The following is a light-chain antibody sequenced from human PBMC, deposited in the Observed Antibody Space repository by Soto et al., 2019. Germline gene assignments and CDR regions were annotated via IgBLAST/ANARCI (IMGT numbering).Light chain of an antibody. V-gene: IGKV1-5*01. Sequence: DLEITQSPSTLSVSVGDRATITCRASQTISSWLAWYQRTQGKPPKILIYDASALQRGVPSRFRGSGSGTKFTLTIARLQPDDFETYYCQQYETFSGTFGPGTKVDIK. J-gene: IGKJ1*01. CDR2: DAS. CDR1: QTISSW. CDR3: QQYETFSGT.